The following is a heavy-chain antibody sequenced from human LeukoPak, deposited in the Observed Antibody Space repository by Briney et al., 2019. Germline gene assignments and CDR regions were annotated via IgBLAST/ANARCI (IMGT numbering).Heavy chain of an antibody. CDR1: GFTFSSYA. CDR3: AKSDAYYDFWSGYF. J-gene: IGHJ4*02. V-gene: IGHV3-23*01. CDR2: VSGSGGST. Sequence: QPGGSLRLSCGASGFTFSSYAMSWVRQAPGKGLEWVSAVSGSGGSTYYADSVKGRFTISRDNSKNTLYLQMNSLRAEDTAVYYCAKSDAYYDFWSGYFWGQGTLVTVSS. D-gene: IGHD3-3*01.